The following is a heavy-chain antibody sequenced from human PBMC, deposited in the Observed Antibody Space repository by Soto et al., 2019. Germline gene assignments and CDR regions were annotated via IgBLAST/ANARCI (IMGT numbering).Heavy chain of an antibody. CDR1: GFTFSTYG. Sequence: QVQLVESGGGVVQPGRSLRLSCAASGFTFSTYGMHWVRQAPGKGLEWVAVISYDGSNKYYADSVKGRLTISRDNSKNTLYLQMNSRRAEDTAVYYCAKGQHCRSTSCYFYYYGVDVWGQGTTVAVS. V-gene: IGHV3-30*18. CDR3: AKGQHCRSTSCYFYYYGVDV. CDR2: ISYDGSNK. D-gene: IGHD2-2*01. J-gene: IGHJ6*02.